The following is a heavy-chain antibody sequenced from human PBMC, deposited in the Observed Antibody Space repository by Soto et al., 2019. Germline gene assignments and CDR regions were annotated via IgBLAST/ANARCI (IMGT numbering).Heavy chain of an antibody. V-gene: IGHV4-59*01. D-gene: IGHD6-6*01. CDR1: GGSISSYY. CDR3: ARGDSSSRYYYYMVV. CDR2: IYYSGST. Sequence: PSETLSLTCTVSGGSISSYYWSWIRQPPGKGLEWIGYIYYSGSTNYNPSLKSRVTISVDTSKNQFSLKLSSVTAADTAVYYCARGDSSSRYYYYMVVWGKGTTVTVSS. J-gene: IGHJ6*03.